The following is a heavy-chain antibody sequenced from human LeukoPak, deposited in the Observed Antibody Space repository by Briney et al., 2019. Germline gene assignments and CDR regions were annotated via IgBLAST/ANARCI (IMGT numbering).Heavy chain of an antibody. Sequence: PSETLSLTCTVSGGSISTYYWSWIRQPPGKGLEWVGYIHYSGTTNYNPSLKNRVTISLDTSKNQFSLNLSSVTAADTAVYYCARMGGYSGYATHWGQGTLVTVSS. CDR2: IHYSGTT. D-gene: IGHD5-12*01. J-gene: IGHJ4*02. V-gene: IGHV4-59*08. CDR1: GGSISTYY. CDR3: ARMGGYSGYATH.